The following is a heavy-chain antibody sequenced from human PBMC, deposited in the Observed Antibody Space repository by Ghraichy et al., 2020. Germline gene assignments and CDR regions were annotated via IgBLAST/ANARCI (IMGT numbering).Heavy chain of an antibody. CDR1: GGSISSSNSY. CDR2: IYYSGGT. V-gene: IGHV4-39*01. CDR3: ARQTYGSGATYDF. J-gene: IGHJ4*02. D-gene: IGHD3-10*01. Sequence: ETLSLTCTVSGGSISSSNSYWGWIRQPPGKGLERIASIYYSGGTYYNPSLKSRVTISVDTSKDHFSLKLNSVTAADTAVYYCARQTYGSGATYDFWGQGALVTVSS.